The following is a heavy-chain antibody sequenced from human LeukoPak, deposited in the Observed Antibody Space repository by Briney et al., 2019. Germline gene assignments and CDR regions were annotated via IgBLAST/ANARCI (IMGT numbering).Heavy chain of an antibody. V-gene: IGHV4-30-4*01. D-gene: IGHD5-18*01. J-gene: IGHJ5*02. Sequence: SQTLSLTCTVSGGSISSGDYYWSWIRQPPGKGLEWIGYIYYSGSTYYNPSLKSRVTISVDTSKNQFSLKLSSVTAADTAVYYCARQRGTAMVTSWFDPWGQGTLVTVSS. CDR1: GGSISSGDYY. CDR2: IYYSGST. CDR3: ARQRGTAMVTSWFDP.